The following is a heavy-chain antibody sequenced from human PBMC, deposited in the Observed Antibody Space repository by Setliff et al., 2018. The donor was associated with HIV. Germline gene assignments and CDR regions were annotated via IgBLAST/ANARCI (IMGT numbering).Heavy chain of an antibody. J-gene: IGHJ5*02. CDR3: ARVGDYGSGGWFDP. CDR1: GYSISSGYY. CDR2: TYHSGST. Sequence: SETLSLTCAVSGYSISSGYYWGWIRQPPGKGLEWIGSTYHSGSTYYNPSLKSRVTISVDTSKNQFSLKLSSVTAADTAVYYCARVGDYGSGGWFDPWGQGTLVTVSS. D-gene: IGHD3-10*01. V-gene: IGHV4-38-2*01.